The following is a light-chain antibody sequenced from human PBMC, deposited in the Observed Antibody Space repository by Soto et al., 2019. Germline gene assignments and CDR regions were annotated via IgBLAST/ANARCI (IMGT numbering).Light chain of an antibody. CDR2: EVI. CDR1: SSDVGSCKY. CDR3: SSYADSNNVEVL. Sequence: QSALTQPPSASGSPGQSVTIACTGTSSDVGSCKYVSWYQQHPGKAPKLIIYEVIKRPSGVPDRFSVSKSGNTASLPVSGLQAEDEADYSCSSYADSNNVEVLFGGGTKLTVL. J-gene: IGLJ2*01. V-gene: IGLV2-8*01.